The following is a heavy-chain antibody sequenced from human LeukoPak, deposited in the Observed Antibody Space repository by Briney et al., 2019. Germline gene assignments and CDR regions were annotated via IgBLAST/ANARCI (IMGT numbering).Heavy chain of an antibody. V-gene: IGHV4-30-2*01. CDR3: ARDSSGWYGRFDY. Sequence: SETLSLTCAVSGGSISSGGYSWSWLRQPPGKGLEWIGYIYHSGSTCYNPSLKSRVTISVDRSKNQFSLKLSSVTAADTAVYYCARDSSGWYGRFDYWGQGTLVTVSS. CDR2: IYHSGST. D-gene: IGHD6-19*01. J-gene: IGHJ4*02. CDR1: GGSISSGGYS.